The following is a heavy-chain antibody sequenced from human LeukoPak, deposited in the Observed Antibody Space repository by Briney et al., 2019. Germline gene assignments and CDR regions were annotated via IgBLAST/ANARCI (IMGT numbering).Heavy chain of an antibody. CDR1: GGSISSGGYY. V-gene: IGHV4-31*03. CDR3: SRTRYDYWSDPYYYYGMDV. J-gene: IGHJ6*02. CDR2: IYYSGST. D-gene: IGHD3/OR15-3a*01. Sequence: SETLSLTCTVSGGSISSGGYYWSWIRQHPGKGLEWIGYIYYSGSTCYNPSLKSRVTISVDTSKNQFSLKLSSVTAADTAVYYCSRTRYDYWSDPYYYYGMDVWGQGTTVTVSS.